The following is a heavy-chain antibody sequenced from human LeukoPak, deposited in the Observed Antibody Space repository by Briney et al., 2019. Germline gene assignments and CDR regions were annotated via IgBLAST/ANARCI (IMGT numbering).Heavy chain of an antibody. CDR2: ITDSAGDT. V-gene: IGHV3-23*01. CDR1: GFTFSSYA. Sequence: GSLRLSCAASGFTFSSYAMNWVRQAPGKGLEWVSTITDSAGDTYYGDSLKGRFTISRDKSKNTLYLQMNSLRAEDTAIYYCAKSGGYYYPFDYWGQGTLVTVSS. J-gene: IGHJ4*02. CDR3: AKSGGYYYPFDY. D-gene: IGHD3-22*01.